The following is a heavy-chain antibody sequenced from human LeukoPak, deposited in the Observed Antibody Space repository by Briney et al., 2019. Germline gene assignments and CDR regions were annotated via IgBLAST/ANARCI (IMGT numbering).Heavy chain of an antibody. Sequence: SETLSLTCTVSGGSISNYYWSWIRQPPGKGLEWIAYIYYTGSTNYNPSLKSRVTISVDTSKNQFSLKLSSVTAADTAVYYCARVVVAANDAFDIWGQGTMVTVSS. CDR2: IYYTGST. CDR3: ARVVVAANDAFDI. D-gene: IGHD2-15*01. J-gene: IGHJ3*02. V-gene: IGHV4-59*12. CDR1: GGSISNYY.